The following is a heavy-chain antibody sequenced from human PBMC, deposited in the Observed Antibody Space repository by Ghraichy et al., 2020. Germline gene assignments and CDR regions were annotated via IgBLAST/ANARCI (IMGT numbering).Heavy chain of an antibody. CDR3: ARDIEAFDI. V-gene: IGHV3-7*03. CDR1: GFTFSDYW. J-gene: IGHJ3*02. CDR2: IKQDGSEQ. Sequence: GALRLSCSASGFTFSDYWMSWVRQAPGKGLEGVAYIKQDGSEQYYVDSVKGRFTISRDNAKNSLYLQINSLRAEDTAVYYCARDIEAFDIWGQGTMVTVSS.